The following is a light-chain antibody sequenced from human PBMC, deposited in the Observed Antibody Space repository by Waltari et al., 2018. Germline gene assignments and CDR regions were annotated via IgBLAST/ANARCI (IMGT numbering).Light chain of an antibody. CDR3: HQYYTTPYT. J-gene: IGKJ2*01. Sequence: DIVMTQSPDSLAVSLGERATIPCKSSQTVLYSSTNKNYLAWYQQKPGQPPKLLIYWASTRESWVPDRFSGSGSGTDFTLTVSSLQAEDVAVYYCHQYYTTPYTFGQGTKLKIK. CDR2: WAS. CDR1: QTVLYSSTNKNY. V-gene: IGKV4-1*01.